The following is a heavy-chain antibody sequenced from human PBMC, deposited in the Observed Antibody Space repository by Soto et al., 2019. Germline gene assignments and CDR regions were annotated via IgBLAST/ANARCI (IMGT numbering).Heavy chain of an antibody. V-gene: IGHV3-48*02. CDR3: AIEDYYDSSGYYRTSYYYDMDV. CDR2: ISSSSSTR. CDR1: GFTFGGYS. D-gene: IGHD3-22*01. J-gene: IGHJ6*02. Sequence: GGSLRLSCAASGFTFGGYSMNWVRQAPGKGLEWISYISSSSSTRYYADSVKGRFTISRDNAKNSLYLQMNSLRDEDTAVYYCAIEDYYDSSGYYRTSYYYDMDVWGQGTTVTVSS.